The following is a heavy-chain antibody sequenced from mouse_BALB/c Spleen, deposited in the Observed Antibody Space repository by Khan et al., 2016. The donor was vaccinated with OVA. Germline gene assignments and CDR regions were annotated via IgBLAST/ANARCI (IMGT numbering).Heavy chain of an antibody. CDR1: GYTFTTYW. CDR2: IDPSTGYT. CDR3: AKRDINGIFAY. D-gene: IGHD2-1*01. V-gene: IGHV1-7*01. Sequence: VKLLESGADLAKPGASVKLSCTASGYTFTTYWMYWVNQRPGQGLEWIGYIDPSTGYTEYNQKFKDKATLTTDKSSSTAYLQLSSLTSEDSADKYCAKRDINGIFAYWGQGTLVTVSA. J-gene: IGHJ3*01.